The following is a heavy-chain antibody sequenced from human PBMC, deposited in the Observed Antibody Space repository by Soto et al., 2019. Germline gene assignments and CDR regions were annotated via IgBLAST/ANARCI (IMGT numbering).Heavy chain of an antibody. Sequence: ASVKVSCKASGYTFTSYGISWVRQAPGQGLEWMGWISAYNGNTNYAQKLQGRVTMTTDTSTSTAYMELRSLRSDDTAVYYCARDGLWFGELTSATYNWFDPWGQGTLVTVSS. CDR2: ISAYNGNT. CDR3: ARDGLWFGELTSATYNWFDP. D-gene: IGHD3-10*01. J-gene: IGHJ5*02. CDR1: GYTFTSYG. V-gene: IGHV1-18*01.